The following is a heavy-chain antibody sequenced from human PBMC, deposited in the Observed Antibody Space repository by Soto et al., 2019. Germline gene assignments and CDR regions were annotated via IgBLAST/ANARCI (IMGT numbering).Heavy chain of an antibody. J-gene: IGHJ6*02. CDR2: IYISGST. D-gene: IGHD3-3*01. Sequence: SETLSLTCSVSGGSISSYYWSWIRRPAGKGLEWIGRIYISGSTNYNPSLKSRVTKSVDTSKNQFSLKLSSVTAADTAVYYCARGGPLRSGYFTVNYGMDVRGQGTTVTVSS. V-gene: IGHV4-4*07. CDR3: ARGGPLRSGYFTVNYGMDV. CDR1: GGSISSYY.